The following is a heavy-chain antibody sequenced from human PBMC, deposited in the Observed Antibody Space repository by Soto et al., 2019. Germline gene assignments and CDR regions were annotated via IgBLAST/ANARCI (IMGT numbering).Heavy chain of an antibody. CDR3: ARQVLMLRAYFDY. CDR2: IIPILGSP. CDR1: GGPFSSFA. D-gene: IGHD3-10*01. V-gene: IGHV1-69*01. Sequence: QVQLVQSRAEVKKPGSSVKVSCKASGGPFSSFALNWVRQAPGQGLEWMGGIIPILGSPNYPQTFQGRVTITADESTSTVYLDLSSLKSEDTAVYYCARQVLMLRAYFDYWDQGTLVTVSS. J-gene: IGHJ4*02.